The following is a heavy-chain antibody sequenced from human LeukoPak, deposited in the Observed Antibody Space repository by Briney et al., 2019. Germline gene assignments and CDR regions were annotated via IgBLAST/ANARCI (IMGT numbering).Heavy chain of an antibody. J-gene: IGHJ6*02. CDR2: MNPNSGNT. V-gene: IGHV1-8*01. CDR3: ARHWQLGGAYYYGMDV. CDR1: GYTFTSYD. D-gene: IGHD6-6*01. Sequence: ASVKVSCKASGYTFTSYDINWVRQATGQGLEWMGWMNPNSGNTGYAQKFQGRVTMTRNTSISTAYMELSSLRSEDTAVYYCARHWQLGGAYYYGMDVWGQGTTVTVSS.